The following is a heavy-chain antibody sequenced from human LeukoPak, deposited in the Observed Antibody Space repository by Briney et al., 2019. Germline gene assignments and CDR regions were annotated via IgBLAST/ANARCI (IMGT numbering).Heavy chain of an antibody. CDR3: ARHSLFGGYSRRANGRWFDP. CDR2: INHSGST. V-gene: IGHV4-34*01. CDR1: GGSFSGYY. J-gene: IGHJ5*02. D-gene: IGHD5-18*01. Sequence: PSETLSLTCAVYGGSFSGYYWSWIRRPPGKGLEWIGEINHSGSTNYNPSLKSRVTISVDTSKNQFSLKLNSVTAADTAVYYCARHSLFGGYSRRANGRWFDPWGQGTLVTVSS.